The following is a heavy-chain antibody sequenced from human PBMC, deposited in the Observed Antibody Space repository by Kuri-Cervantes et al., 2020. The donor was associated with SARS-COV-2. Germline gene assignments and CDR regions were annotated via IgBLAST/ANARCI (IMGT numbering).Heavy chain of an antibody. CDR1: GFTFSNAW. J-gene: IGHJ3*02. CDR2: ISYDGSNK. CDR3: ARRLGSYYAFDI. V-gene: IGHV3-30-3*01. D-gene: IGHD1-26*01. Sequence: GESLKISCAASGFTFSNAWMSWVRQAPGKGLEWVAVISYDGSNKYYADSVKGRFTISRDNSKNTLYLQMNSLRAEDTAVYYCARRLGSYYAFDIWGQGTMVTVSS.